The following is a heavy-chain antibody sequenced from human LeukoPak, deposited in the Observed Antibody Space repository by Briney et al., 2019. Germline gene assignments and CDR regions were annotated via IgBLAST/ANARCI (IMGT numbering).Heavy chain of an antibody. CDR2: ISGSGGST. J-gene: IGHJ4*02. CDR1: GFTFNSYV. V-gene: IGHV3-23*01. Sequence: GGSLRLSCAASGFTFNSYVMSWVRQAPGKGLEWVSAISGSGGSTYYADSVKGRFTISRDNSKDTLYLQMNSLRAEDTAVYYRTKDRRGPAAPDGDYWGQGTLVTVSS. CDR3: TKDRRGPAAPDGDY. D-gene: IGHD6-13*01.